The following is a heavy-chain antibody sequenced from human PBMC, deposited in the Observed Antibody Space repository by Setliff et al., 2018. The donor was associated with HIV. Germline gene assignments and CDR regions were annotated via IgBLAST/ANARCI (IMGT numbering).Heavy chain of an antibody. CDR1: GGSITGYY. CDR3: VRDDYGYNGKGFDY. V-gene: IGHV4-4*08. Sequence: SETLSLTCTVSGGSITGYYWSWIRQPPGKGLEWIGSIYHSGTTNYNPSLKSRVTISIDTSNNQISLRLSSVTAADTAMYYCVRDDYGYNGKGFDYWGPGTLVTVSS. CDR2: IYHSGTT. D-gene: IGHD4-17*01. J-gene: IGHJ4*02.